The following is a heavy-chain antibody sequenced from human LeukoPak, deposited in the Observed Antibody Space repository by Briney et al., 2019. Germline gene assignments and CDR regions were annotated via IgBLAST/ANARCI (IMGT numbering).Heavy chain of an antibody. CDR1: GGTFSSYA. D-gene: IGHD2-15*01. CDR2: IIPILGIA. J-gene: IGHJ3*02. CDR3: RVCSGGSCQLVKAFGI. Sequence: GSSVKVSCKASGGTFSSYAISWVRQAPGQGLEWMGRIIPILGIANYAQKFQGRVTITADKSTTTAYMELRSLTSDDTAMYYCRVCSGGSCQLVKAFGIWGQGTMVTVSS. V-gene: IGHV1-69*04.